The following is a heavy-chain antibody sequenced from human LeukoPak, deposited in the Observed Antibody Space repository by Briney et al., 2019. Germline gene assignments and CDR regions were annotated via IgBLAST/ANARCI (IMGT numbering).Heavy chain of an antibody. Sequence: SETLSLTCTVSGGSISSYYWSWIRQPAGKGLEWIGRIYTSGSTNYNPSLKSRVTMSVDTSKNQFSLKLSSVTAADTAVYYCARGHCSSTSCQPPDYWGQGTLVTVSS. CDR1: GGSISSYY. CDR2: IYTSGST. J-gene: IGHJ4*02. D-gene: IGHD2-2*01. CDR3: ARGHCSSTSCQPPDY. V-gene: IGHV4-4*07.